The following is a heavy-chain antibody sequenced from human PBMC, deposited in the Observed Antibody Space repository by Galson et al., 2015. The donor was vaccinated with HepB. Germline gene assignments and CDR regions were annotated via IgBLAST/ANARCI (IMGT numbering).Heavy chain of an antibody. CDR1: GFTFSSYS. D-gene: IGHD3-22*01. Sequence: SLRLSCAASGFTFSSYSMNWVRQAPGKGLEWVSYISSSSSTIYYADSMKSRFTISRDNAKNSLYLQMNSLRAEDTAVYYCARDWGASGYYNYYYYGMDVWGQGTTVTVSS. CDR2: ISSSSSTI. CDR3: ARDWGASGYYNYYYYGMDV. V-gene: IGHV3-48*04. J-gene: IGHJ6*02.